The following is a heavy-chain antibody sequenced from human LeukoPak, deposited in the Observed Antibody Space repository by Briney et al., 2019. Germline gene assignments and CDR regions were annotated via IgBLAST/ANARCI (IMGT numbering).Heavy chain of an antibody. CDR3: AKDRPRITIFGVVDDAFDI. CDR1: GFTFSIYA. J-gene: IGHJ3*02. CDR2: ILSDGGEK. D-gene: IGHD3-3*01. V-gene: IGHV3-30-3*01. Sequence: PGGSLRLSCTASGFTFSIYAIHWVRQAPGKGLEWVGVILSDGGEKYYTQSVKGRFTISRDNSKNTLYLQMNSLRAEDTAVYYCAKDRPRITIFGVVDDAFDIWGQGTMVTVSS.